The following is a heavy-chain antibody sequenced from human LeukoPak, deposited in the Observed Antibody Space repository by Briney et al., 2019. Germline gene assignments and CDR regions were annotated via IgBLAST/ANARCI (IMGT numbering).Heavy chain of an antibody. CDR3: ARSGSGYLRYYFDY. J-gene: IGHJ4*02. CDR1: GGSISSITYY. CDR2: MYYRGNT. D-gene: IGHD5-12*01. Sequence: SETLSLTCTVSGGSISSITYYWGWIRQPPGKGLEWVGHMYYRGNTFYSPSLKSRVTISVDTSKNQFSLKLSSVTAADTAVYYCARSGSGYLRYYFDYWGQGTLVTVSS. V-gene: IGHV4-39*07.